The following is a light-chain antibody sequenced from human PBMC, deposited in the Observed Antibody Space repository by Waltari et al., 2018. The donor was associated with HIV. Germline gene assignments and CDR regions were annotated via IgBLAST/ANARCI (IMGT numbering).Light chain of an antibody. CDR1: ALAKQY. Sequence: SYELTQLPSVSVSPGQTARVTCSGDALAKQYAYWYQQKPGQAPVLMISKDNERPSGTPERFSGSSSGTTVTLTISGVQAEDEADYYCQSADSGGTWDVVFGGGTKLTV. CDR3: QSADSGGTWDVV. J-gene: IGLJ2*01. CDR2: KDN. V-gene: IGLV3-25*03.